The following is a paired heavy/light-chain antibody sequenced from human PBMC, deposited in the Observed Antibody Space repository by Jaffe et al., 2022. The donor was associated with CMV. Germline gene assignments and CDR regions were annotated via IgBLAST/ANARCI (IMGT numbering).Heavy chain of an antibody. CDR2: ISWNSDTT. CDR1: GFTFDDYA. V-gene: IGHV3-9*01. CDR3: AKDNGRAAAAGTAHFDY. Sequence: EVQLVESGGGLVQPGRSLRLSCAASGFTFDDYAMHWVRQAPGKGLEWVSDISWNSDTTGYADSVKGRFTISRDNAKNSLYLQMNSLRTEDTAFYYCAKDNGRAAAAGTAHFDYWGQGTLVTVSS. J-gene: IGHJ4*02. D-gene: IGHD6-13*01.
Light chain of an antibody. Sequence: QSVLTQPPSASGTPGQRVTISCSGSNSNIGSNYVYWYQQLPGTAPKLLIYSIYQRPSGVPDRFSGSKSGTSASLAIRGLRSDDEAVYYCAAWDDSLSGRVFGGGTKLTVL. CDR1: NSNIGSNY. CDR3: AAWDDSLSGRV. J-gene: IGLJ3*02. CDR2: SIY. V-gene: IGLV1-47*01.